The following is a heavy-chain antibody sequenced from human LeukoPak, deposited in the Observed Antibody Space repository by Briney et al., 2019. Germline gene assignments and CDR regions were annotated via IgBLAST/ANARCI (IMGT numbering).Heavy chain of an antibody. J-gene: IGHJ2*01. V-gene: IGHV3-21*01. Sequence: GGSLRLSCAASGFTFSSYAMNWVRQAPGKGLEWVSSISRGSDHIFYADSMKGRFTISRDNAKNSLYLQMNSLGAEDTAVYYCARGVGAGYWYFDLWGRGTLVIVSS. CDR2: ISRGSDHI. CDR1: GFTFSSYA. CDR3: ARGVGAGYWYFDL. D-gene: IGHD1-26*01.